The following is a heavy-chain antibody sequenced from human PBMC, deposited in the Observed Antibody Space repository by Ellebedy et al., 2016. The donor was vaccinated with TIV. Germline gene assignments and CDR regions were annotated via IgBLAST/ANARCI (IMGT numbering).Heavy chain of an antibody. CDR3: ARERSRYRSGWYGFDY. CDR1: GFTFNSYS. CDR2: IKHDGSEK. V-gene: IGHV3-7*03. J-gene: IGHJ4*02. D-gene: IGHD6-19*01. Sequence: GGSLRLSCAASGFTFNSYSMSWVRQAPGKGLEWVANIKHDGSEKYYVDSVKGRFTISRDNAKNSLFVQMNSLRAEDTAVYYCARERSRYRSGWYGFDYWGQGTLVSVSS.